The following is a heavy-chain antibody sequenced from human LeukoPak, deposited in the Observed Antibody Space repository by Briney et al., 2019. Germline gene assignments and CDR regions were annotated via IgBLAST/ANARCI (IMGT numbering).Heavy chain of an antibody. CDR1: GYTFINYG. V-gene: IGHV1-18*01. Sequence: ASVKVSCKASGYTFINYGISWVRQAPGQGLEWMGWISRYTGNTNYALQLQGRVTMTTDTSTSTAYMELRSLRSDDAAVYYCARVSVTLFGAVIILNAFDVWGQGTMVTVSS. CDR2: ISRYTGNT. J-gene: IGHJ3*01. CDR3: ARVSVTLFGAVIILNAFDV. D-gene: IGHD3-3*01.